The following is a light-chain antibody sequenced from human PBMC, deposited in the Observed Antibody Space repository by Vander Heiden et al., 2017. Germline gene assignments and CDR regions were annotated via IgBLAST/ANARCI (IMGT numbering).Light chain of an antibody. V-gene: IGKV1-5*03. Sequence: DIQMTQSPSTLSASVGDRVSITCRASQSVGSRLAWYQQKPGKAPNLLIYQASTLESGVPSRFSGSGSGTEFTLTISSLQPDDFATYYCQQYSSYSITFGQGTRLEIK. CDR3: QQYSSYSIT. CDR2: QAS. CDR1: QSVGSR. J-gene: IGKJ5*01.